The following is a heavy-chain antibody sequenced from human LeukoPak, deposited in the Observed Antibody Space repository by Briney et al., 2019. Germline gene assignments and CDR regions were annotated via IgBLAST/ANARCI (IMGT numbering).Heavy chain of an antibody. V-gene: IGHV3-23*01. D-gene: IGHD3-10*01. Sequence: GGSLRHSCAASGFTFSSYAMSWVRQAPGKGLEWVSAISGSGGSTYYADSVKGRFTISRDNSKNTLYLQMNSLRAEDTAVYYCAKDLANGESYFDYWGQGTLVTVSS. CDR2: ISGSGGST. CDR1: GFTFSSYA. J-gene: IGHJ4*02. CDR3: AKDLANGESYFDY.